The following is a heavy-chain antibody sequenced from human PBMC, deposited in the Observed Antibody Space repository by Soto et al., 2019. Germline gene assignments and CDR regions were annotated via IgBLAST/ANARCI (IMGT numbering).Heavy chain of an antibody. CDR1: GYRFSDYY. V-gene: IGHV1-2*02. CDR2: MNPNSGDT. J-gene: IGHJ6*03. CDR3: ARESGGATATLDYYYFYMDV. D-gene: IGHD5-12*01. Sequence: QVQLVQSGAEVKKPGASVTVSCKASGYRFSDYYLHGVRQAPGQGPELRGWMNPNSGDTKYAQKCKGRVTMTRDTSVRTAFMELNWLKSDDTAVYYCARESGGATATLDYYYFYMDVWGIGTTVTVSS.